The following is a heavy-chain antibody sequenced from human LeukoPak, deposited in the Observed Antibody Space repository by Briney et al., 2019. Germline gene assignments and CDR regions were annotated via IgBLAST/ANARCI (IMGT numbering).Heavy chain of an antibody. V-gene: IGHV4-4*02. D-gene: IGHD2-21*01. Sequence: SGTLSLTCAVSGGSISSSSWWTWVRQPPGRGLEWIGEIFHTGSTNYNPSLKSRATISMDKSKNQFSLRLSSVTAAADTAVYYCARAYSSGMGVWGQGTTVTVSS. CDR1: GGSISSSSW. CDR2: IFHTGST. J-gene: IGHJ6*02. CDR3: ARAYSSGMGV.